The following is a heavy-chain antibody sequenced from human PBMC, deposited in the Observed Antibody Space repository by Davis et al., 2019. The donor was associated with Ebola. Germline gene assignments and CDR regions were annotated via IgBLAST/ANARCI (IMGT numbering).Heavy chain of an antibody. Sequence: GGSLRLSCAASGFTVSSNYMSWVRQAPGKGLEWVSVIYSGGSTYYADSVKGRFTISRANAKNSLYLQMNSLRAEDTAVYYCARDSRAVVPYYYGMDVWGQGTTVTVSS. J-gene: IGHJ6*02. V-gene: IGHV3-66*01. D-gene: IGHD6-19*01. CDR3: ARDSRAVVPYYYGMDV. CDR2: IYSGGST. CDR1: GFTVSSNY.